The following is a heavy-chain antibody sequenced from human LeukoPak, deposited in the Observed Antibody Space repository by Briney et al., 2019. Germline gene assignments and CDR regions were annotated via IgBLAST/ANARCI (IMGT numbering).Heavy chain of an antibody. J-gene: IGHJ4*02. CDR1: GGTFSSYA. Sequence: ASVKVSCKASGGTFSSYAVSWVRQAPGQGLEWMGWINPNSGGTNYAQKFQGRVTMTRDTSISTAYMELSRLRSDDTAVCYCGRDQAPYYDILTGYYLWGQGTLVTVSS. CDR2: INPNSGGT. CDR3: GRDQAPYYDILTGYYL. V-gene: IGHV1-2*02. D-gene: IGHD3-9*01.